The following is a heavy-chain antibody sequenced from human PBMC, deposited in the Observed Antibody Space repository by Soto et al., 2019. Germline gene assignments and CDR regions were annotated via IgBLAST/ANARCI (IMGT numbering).Heavy chain of an antibody. J-gene: IGHJ4*02. CDR2: ISGSGGST. CDR3: AKDLGYGDYVGAVCFDY. CDR1: GFTFSSYA. Sequence: EVQLSESGGGLVQPGGSLRLSCAVSGFTFSSYAMSWVRQAPGEGLEWVSGISGSGGSTYYADSVKGRFTISRDNSKNTLYLQMNSLRAEDTAVYYCAKDLGYGDYVGAVCFDYWGQGTLVTVSS. D-gene: IGHD4-17*01. V-gene: IGHV3-23*01.